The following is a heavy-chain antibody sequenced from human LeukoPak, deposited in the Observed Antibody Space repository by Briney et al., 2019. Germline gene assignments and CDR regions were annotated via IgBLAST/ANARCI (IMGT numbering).Heavy chain of an antibody. CDR2: ISGSGGST. J-gene: IGHJ4*02. D-gene: IGHD3-16*02. CDR3: ATHKSGSYRPYYFDY. Sequence: GGSLRLSCAASGFTFSTYAMSWVRQAPGKGLEWVSIISGSGGSTYYADSVRGRFTVSRDNSKNTLYLQMNSLRADDPAVYYCATHKSGSYRPYYFDYWGQGTLVTVSS. V-gene: IGHV3-23*01. CDR1: GFTFSTYA.